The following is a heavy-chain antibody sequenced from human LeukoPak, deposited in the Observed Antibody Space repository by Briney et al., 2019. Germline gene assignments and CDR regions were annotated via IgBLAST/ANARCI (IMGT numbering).Heavy chain of an antibody. Sequence: LKPSETLSLTCAVYGGSFSGYYWSWIRQPPGKGLEWIGEINYSGSTNYNPSLKSRVTISVDTSKNQFSLKLSSVTAADTAVYYCARGPTRSGYYYPFDYWGQGTLVTVSS. CDR1: GGSFSGYY. V-gene: IGHV4-34*01. CDR2: INYSGST. J-gene: IGHJ4*02. CDR3: ARGPTRSGYYYPFDY. D-gene: IGHD3-22*01.